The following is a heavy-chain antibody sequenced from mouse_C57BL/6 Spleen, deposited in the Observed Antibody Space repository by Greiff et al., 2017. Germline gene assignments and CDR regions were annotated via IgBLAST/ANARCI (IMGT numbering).Heavy chain of an antibody. CDR1: GFTFSSYG. Sequence: DVQLVESGGDLVKPGGSLKLSCAASGFTFSSYGMSWVRQTPDKRLEWVATISSGGSYTYYPDSVKGRFTISRDNAKNTLYLQMSSLTAEDTAMYYGARHGAKGAMDYWGQGTSVTVSS. CDR2: ISSGGSYT. CDR3: ARHGAKGAMDY. J-gene: IGHJ4*01. V-gene: IGHV5-6*01.